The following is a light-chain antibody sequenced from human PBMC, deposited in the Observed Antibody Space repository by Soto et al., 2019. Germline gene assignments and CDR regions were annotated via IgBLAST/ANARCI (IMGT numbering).Light chain of an antibody. CDR3: QQANSFPWT. Sequence: DIQMTQSPSAVSASVGDRVTITCRASQGISSWLAWYQQKPGKAPTLLISAASSLQSGVTSRFSGSGSGTDFALTVSSLEPEDFATYYCQQANSFPWTFGQGTKVEIK. J-gene: IGKJ1*01. CDR2: AAS. CDR1: QGISSW. V-gene: IGKV1-12*01.